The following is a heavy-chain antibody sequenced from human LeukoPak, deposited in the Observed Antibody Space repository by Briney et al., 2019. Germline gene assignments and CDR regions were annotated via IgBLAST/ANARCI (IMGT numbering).Heavy chain of an antibody. J-gene: IGHJ4*02. Sequence: SETLSLTCTVSGGSISSGTYYWSWIRQPAGKGLEWIGHIYTSGSTKYNPSLKSRVTISVDTSKNQFSLRLSSVTAADTAVYYCARSYTDYYDSSGLDFWGQGTLVTVSS. D-gene: IGHD3-22*01. V-gene: IGHV4-61*09. CDR1: GGSISSGTYY. CDR2: IYTSGST. CDR3: ARSYTDYYDSSGLDF.